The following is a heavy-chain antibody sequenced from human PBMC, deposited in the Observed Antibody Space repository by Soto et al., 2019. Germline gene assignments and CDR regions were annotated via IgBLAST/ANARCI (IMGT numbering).Heavy chain of an antibody. CDR3: TSSGNPAELVAFDI. D-gene: IGHD2-15*01. CDR2: FRSKAYGGTT. V-gene: IGHV3-49*03. Sequence: GGSLRLSCTASGFTFGDYAMSWFRQAPGKGLEWVGFFRSKAYGGTTEYAASVKGRFTISRDDSKSIAYLQMNSLKTEDTAVYYCTSSGNPAELVAFDIWGQGTMVT. J-gene: IGHJ3*02. CDR1: GFTFGDYA.